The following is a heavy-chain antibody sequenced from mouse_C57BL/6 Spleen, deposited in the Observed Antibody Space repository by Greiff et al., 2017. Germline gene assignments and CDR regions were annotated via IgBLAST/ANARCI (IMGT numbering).Heavy chain of an antibody. Sequence: QVQLQQSGAELARPGASVKLSCKASGYTFTSYGISWVKQRTGQGLEWIGEIYPRSGNTYYNEKFKGEATLTADKSSSTAYMELRSLTSEDSAVYFCARRITTVVATADYWGQGTTLTVSS. J-gene: IGHJ2*01. V-gene: IGHV1-81*01. CDR3: ARRITTVVATADY. CDR1: GYTFTSYG. CDR2: IYPRSGNT. D-gene: IGHD1-1*01.